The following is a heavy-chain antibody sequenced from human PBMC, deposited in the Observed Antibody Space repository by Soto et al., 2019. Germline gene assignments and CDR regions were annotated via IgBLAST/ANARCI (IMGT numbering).Heavy chain of an antibody. Sequence: GGSLRLSCAASGFTFSSYSMNWVRQAPGKGLEWVSSISSSSNYIYYADSVKGRFTISRDNAKNSLYLQMNSLITEDTAVYYCARDLTTGYYGYWGQGTLVTVSS. D-gene: IGHD3-9*01. CDR2: ISSSSNYI. V-gene: IGHV3-21*01. CDR3: ARDLTTGYYGY. CDR1: GFTFSSYS. J-gene: IGHJ4*02.